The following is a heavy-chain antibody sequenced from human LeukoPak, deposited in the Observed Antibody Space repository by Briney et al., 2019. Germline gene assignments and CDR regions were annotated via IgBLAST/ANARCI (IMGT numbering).Heavy chain of an antibody. D-gene: IGHD6-19*01. Sequence: GGSLRLSCAASGFTFSNYSMNWVRQAPGKGLEWVSYISSSSNTIYYADSVKGRFTISRDNAQNSLYLQMNSLRAEDTAVYYCARDFGARGWLDYWGQGTLVTVSS. CDR3: ARDFGARGWLDY. CDR1: GFTFSNYS. CDR2: ISSSSNTI. J-gene: IGHJ4*02. V-gene: IGHV3-48*01.